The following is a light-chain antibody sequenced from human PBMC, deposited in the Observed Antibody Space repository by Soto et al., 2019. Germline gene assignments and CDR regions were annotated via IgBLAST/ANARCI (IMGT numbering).Light chain of an antibody. CDR3: QQRRNWPRLA. CDR1: QSVSTY. Sequence: DIVLTQSPASLSLSPGERATLSCRASQSVSTYLAWYQQKPGQAPRLLIYDASNRATGIPARFTGSGSGTDFTLTISSLEPEDFAVYYCQQRRNWPRLAFGGGTKVDIK. J-gene: IGKJ4*01. CDR2: DAS. V-gene: IGKV3-11*01.